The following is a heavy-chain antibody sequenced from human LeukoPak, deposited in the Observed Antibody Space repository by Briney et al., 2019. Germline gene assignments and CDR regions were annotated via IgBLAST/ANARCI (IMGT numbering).Heavy chain of an antibody. V-gene: IGHV3-21*01. J-gene: IGHJ4*02. CDR2: ISSSSSEI. D-gene: IGHD6-19*01. Sequence: GGCLRLSRAASGFTSCSYSMNWVRQAPGEGLEWVSSISSSSSEIYYADTVKGRFTIYRDNAKNSLYLQMNGVKAEDTAVYYCAREIIAVAGSFDYWGQGTLVTVSS. CDR1: GFTSCSYS. CDR3: AREIIAVAGSFDY.